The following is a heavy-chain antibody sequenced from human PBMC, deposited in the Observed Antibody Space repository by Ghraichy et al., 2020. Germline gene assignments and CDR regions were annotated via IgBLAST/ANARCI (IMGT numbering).Heavy chain of an antibody. CDR3: AREITMVRGVILDAFDI. Sequence: SETLSLTCTVSGGSISSYYWSWIRQPPGKGLEWIGFIYYSGSTNYNPSLKSRVTISVDTSKNQFSLKLSPVTAADTAVYYCAREITMVRGVILDAFDIWGQGTMVTVSS. V-gene: IGHV4-59*01. CDR1: GGSISSYY. D-gene: IGHD3-10*01. J-gene: IGHJ3*02. CDR2: IYYSGST.